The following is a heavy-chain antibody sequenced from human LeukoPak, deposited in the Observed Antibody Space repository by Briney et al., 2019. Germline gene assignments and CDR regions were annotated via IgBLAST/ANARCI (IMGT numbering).Heavy chain of an antibody. V-gene: IGHV7-4-1*02. CDR2: INTNTGNP. J-gene: IGHJ4*02. Sequence: GASVKVSCKASGYTFTSYAMNWVRQAPGQGLEWMGWINTNTGNPTYAQGFTGRFVFSLDTSVSTAYLQISSLKAEDTAVYYCARGVYDILTGSNPLGYWGQGTLVTVSS. D-gene: IGHD3-9*01. CDR3: ARGVYDILTGSNPLGY. CDR1: GYTFTSYA.